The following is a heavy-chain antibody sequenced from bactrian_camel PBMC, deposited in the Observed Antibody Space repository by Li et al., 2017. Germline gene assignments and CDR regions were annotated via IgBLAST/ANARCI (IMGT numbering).Heavy chain of an antibody. V-gene: IGHV3-3*01. Sequence: HVQLVESGGGSVQAGGSLGLSCTASGRSDSARCMGWFRDTSRQGVAAVAKDGAFVYSNSVKGRFTISQDPAKTTLYLHMSDLTPADTSMYYCAANWDNDCRYDYNYWGQGTQVTVS. J-gene: IGHJ4*01. D-gene: IGHD1*01. CDR2: KDGAFV. CDR1: GRSDSARC. CDR3: AANWDNDCRYDYNY.